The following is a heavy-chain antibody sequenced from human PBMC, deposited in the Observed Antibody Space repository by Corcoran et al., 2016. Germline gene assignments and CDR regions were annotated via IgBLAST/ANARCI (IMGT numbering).Heavy chain of an antibody. CDR2: IWNDGSHK. Sequence: QEQLVASGGGVVQPGGSLRLSCVASGFTFSYYGMHWVRQAPGKGLEWVAIIWNDGSHKDHADSVKGRFTISRDNYKNTLYLQMNSLIVEDTAVYYCASLRYSNFMGGLDVWGQGITVTVSS. CDR1: GFTFSYYG. CDR3: ASLRYSNFMGGLDV. J-gene: IGHJ6*02. D-gene: IGHD4-4*01. V-gene: IGHV3-33*03.